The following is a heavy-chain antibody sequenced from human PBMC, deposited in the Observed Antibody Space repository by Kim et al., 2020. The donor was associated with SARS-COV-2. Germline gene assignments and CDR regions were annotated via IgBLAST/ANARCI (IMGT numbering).Heavy chain of an antibody. Sequence: AKGRFHISRQESKNPLYLQMNSLKTEDTAVYYCTTDKMITSGGVNAPFDYWGQGTLVTVAS. D-gene: IGHD3-16*01. CDR3: TTDKMITSGGVNAPFDY. J-gene: IGHJ4*02. V-gene: IGHV3-15*01.